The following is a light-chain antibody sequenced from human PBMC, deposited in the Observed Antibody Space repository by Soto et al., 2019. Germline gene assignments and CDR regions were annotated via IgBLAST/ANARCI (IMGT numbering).Light chain of an antibody. CDR1: QSIRRY. Sequence: DIQVTQSTTSLSASVGDRVTISCLASQSIRRYLNWYQQKSGEAPNLLISGASSLQSGVPARFSGSGSGTDFTLTISSLQPEDFATYYCQQNFVELWTFGQGTKVDI. CDR2: GAS. J-gene: IGKJ1*01. CDR3: QQNFVELWT. V-gene: IGKV1-39*01.